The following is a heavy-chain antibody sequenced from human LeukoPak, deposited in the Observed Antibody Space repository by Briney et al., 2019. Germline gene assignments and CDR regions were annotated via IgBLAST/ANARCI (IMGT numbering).Heavy chain of an antibody. V-gene: IGHV3-21*01. J-gene: IGHJ6*02. CDR1: GFTFSSYS. CDR3: ARDRGYSYGNQYGMDV. Sequence: GGSLRLSCAASGFTFSSYSMNWVRQAPGKGLEWVSSISSSSSYIYYADSVKGRSTISRDNAKKSLYLQMNSLRAEDTAVYYCARDRGYSYGNQYGMDVWGQGTTATVSS. D-gene: IGHD5-18*01. CDR2: ISSSSSYI.